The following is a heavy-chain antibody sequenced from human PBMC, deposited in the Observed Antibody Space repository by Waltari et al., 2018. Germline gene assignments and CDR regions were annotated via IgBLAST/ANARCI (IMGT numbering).Heavy chain of an antibody. D-gene: IGHD2-15*01. V-gene: IGHV3-7*01. CDR2: RKQEGREE. CDR1: GFTFGGFW. J-gene: IGHJ4*02. CDR3: ARPPPGVVADAYDY. Sequence: VQLVQSGGGLVQPGGSQRLPCIGPGFTFGGFWWSWVGQAPGKGGGWGDNRKQEGREEYYVDSVKGRFTISRDNAKKSLYLQMNSLRVEDTAVYYCARPPPGVVADAYDYWGQGTLVTVSS.